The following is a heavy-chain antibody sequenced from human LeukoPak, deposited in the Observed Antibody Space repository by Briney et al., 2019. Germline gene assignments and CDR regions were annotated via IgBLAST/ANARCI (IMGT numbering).Heavy chain of an antibody. D-gene: IGHD3-22*01. CDR2: ISSSGSTT. J-gene: IGHJ4*02. CDR1: GFTFSSYE. V-gene: IGHV3-48*03. CDR3: ARDNYDSSGYYFD. Sequence: PGGSLRLSCAASGFTFSSYEMNWVRQAPGKGLEWVSYISSSGSTTHYADSVKGRFTISRDNAKNSLYLQMNSLRAEDTAVYYCARDNYDSSGYYFDWGQGTWSPSPQ.